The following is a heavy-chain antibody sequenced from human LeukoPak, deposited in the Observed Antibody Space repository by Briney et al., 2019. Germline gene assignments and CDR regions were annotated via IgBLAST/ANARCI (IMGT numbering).Heavy chain of an antibody. CDR3: ANPGPSGYYNAFDI. V-gene: IGHV3-23*01. J-gene: IGHJ3*02. CDR2: ISGSGGST. Sequence: GGSLRLSCAASGFTFSSYAMSWVRQAPGKGLEWVSAISGSGGSTYYADSVEGRFTISRDNSKNTLYLQMNSLRAEDTAVYYCANPGPSGYYNAFDIWGQGTMVTVSP. D-gene: IGHD3-22*01. CDR1: GFTFSSYA.